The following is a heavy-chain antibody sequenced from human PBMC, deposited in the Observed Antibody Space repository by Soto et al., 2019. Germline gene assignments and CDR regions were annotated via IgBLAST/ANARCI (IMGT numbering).Heavy chain of an antibody. CDR3: ARGGGGNSEVYYYYYYGMDV. CDR1: GFTFSSYA. D-gene: IGHD2-21*02. Sequence: QVQLVESGGGVVQPGRSPRLSCAASGFTFSSYAMHWVRQAPGKGLEWVAVISYDGSNKYYADSVKGRFTISRDNSKNTLDLQMNSLRAEDTAVYYCARGGGGNSEVYYYYYYGMDVWGQGTTVTVSS. V-gene: IGHV3-30-3*01. J-gene: IGHJ6*02. CDR2: ISYDGSNK.